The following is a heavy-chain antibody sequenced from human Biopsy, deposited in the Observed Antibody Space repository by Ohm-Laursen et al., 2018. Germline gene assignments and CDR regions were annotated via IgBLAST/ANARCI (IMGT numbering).Heavy chain of an antibody. CDR3: ERDVGVA. Sequence: PSQTLSLTCAVSDGSINSNDFYWGWIRQTPGKGLEWIGSISHSGSAYYNPSLKSRVTLSIDTSKNQFFLKVNSVTAADTAVYYCERDVGVAWGQGTLVTVSS. D-gene: IGHD2-21*01. V-gene: IGHV4-39*07. J-gene: IGHJ5*02. CDR2: ISHSGSA. CDR1: DGSINSNDFY.